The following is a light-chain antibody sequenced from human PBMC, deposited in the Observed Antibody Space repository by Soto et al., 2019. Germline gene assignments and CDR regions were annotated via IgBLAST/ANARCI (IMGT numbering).Light chain of an antibody. J-gene: IGKJ5*01. CDR3: QQYSDWSSIT. CDR2: GVS. V-gene: IGKV3-15*01. Sequence: EIVMTQSPETLSVSAGERATLSCRATQSISSYLAWYQLKPGQAPRLLIYGVSTRATGIPARFSGSGSGTEFTLTISSLQSEDVAVYYCQQYSDWSSITFGQGTRLESK. CDR1: QSISSY.